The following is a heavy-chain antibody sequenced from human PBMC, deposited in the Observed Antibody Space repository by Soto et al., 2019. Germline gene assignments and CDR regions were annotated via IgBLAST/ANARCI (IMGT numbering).Heavy chain of an antibody. CDR1: GYTFTSYA. CDR3: ARDKDGVDGSLDY. CDR2: INAGNGNT. Sequence: QVQLVQSGAEVKKPGASVKVSCKASGYTFTSYAMHWVRQAPGQRLEWMGWINAGNGNTKYSQKFQGRVTITRDTAASTAYMELSSLRSEDTAVYYCARDKDGVDGSLDYWGQGPLVTVSS. J-gene: IGHJ4*02. D-gene: IGHD2-21*02. V-gene: IGHV1-3*01.